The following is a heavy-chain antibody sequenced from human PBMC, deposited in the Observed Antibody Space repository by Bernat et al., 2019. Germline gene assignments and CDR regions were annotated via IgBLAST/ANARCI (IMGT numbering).Heavy chain of an antibody. J-gene: IGHJ4*02. Sequence: EVQVVESGGGLVQPGGSLRLSCAASGFIVSSNYMNWVRQAPGRGLEWVSVIYSGGSTYYADSVKGRFTISRDNSKNTLYLQMNILRAEDTAVYYCARERDIGGYYDYIWGSYRSSRLDYWGQGTLVTVSS. CDR3: ARERDIGGYYDYIWGSYRSSRLDY. D-gene: IGHD3-16*02. CDR2: IYSGGST. CDR1: GFIVSSNY. V-gene: IGHV3-66*01.